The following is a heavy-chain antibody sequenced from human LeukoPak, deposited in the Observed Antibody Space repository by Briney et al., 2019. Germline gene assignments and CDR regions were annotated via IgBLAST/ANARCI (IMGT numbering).Heavy chain of an antibody. D-gene: IGHD4-17*01. CDR2: IYSGGST. CDR1: GFTVSSNY. Sequence: GGSLRLSCAASGFTVSSNYMSWVRRAPGKGLEWVSVIYSGGSTYYADSVKGRFTISRDNSKNTLYLQMNSLRAEDTAVYYCARDQFNTVTTPGDYWGQGTLVTVSS. CDR3: ARDQFNTVTTPGDY. J-gene: IGHJ4*02. V-gene: IGHV3-66*01.